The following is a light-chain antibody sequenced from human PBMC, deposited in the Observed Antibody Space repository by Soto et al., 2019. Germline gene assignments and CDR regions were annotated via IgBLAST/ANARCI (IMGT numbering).Light chain of an antibody. CDR2: DAS. CDR3: QQSSNWPPWT. V-gene: IGKV3-11*01. CDR1: QSFCSY. Sequence: EIVLTQSPASLSLSPGERDTLSCRASQSFCSYLACYQQKPGQAPRLLIYDASNRATGIPARFSGSGSGTDFTLTTSSLEPEDFAVYYCQQSSNWPPWTFGQGTKVEIK. J-gene: IGKJ1*01.